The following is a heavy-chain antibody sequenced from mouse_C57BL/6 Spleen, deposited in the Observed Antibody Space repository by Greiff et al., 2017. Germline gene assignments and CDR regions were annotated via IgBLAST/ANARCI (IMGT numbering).Heavy chain of an antibody. CDR1: GYAFSSSW. V-gene: IGHV1-82*01. Sequence: VQLQQSGLELVKPGASVKISCKASGYAFSSSWMNWVKQRPGKGLEWIGRIYPGDGDTNYNGKFKGKATLTADKSSSTAYMQLSSLTSEDSAVYFCARDLYGSSYFDYWGQGTTLTVSS. CDR2: IYPGDGDT. J-gene: IGHJ2*01. CDR3: ARDLYGSSYFDY. D-gene: IGHD1-1*01.